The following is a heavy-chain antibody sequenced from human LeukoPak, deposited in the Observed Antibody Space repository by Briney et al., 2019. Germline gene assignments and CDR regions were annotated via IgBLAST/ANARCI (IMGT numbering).Heavy chain of an antibody. V-gene: IGHV4-34*01. CDR3: ASQPYCETNRCYPAFDV. CDR1: GGSFSGYY. D-gene: IGHD2-2*01. CDR2: INHSGSS. J-gene: IGHJ3*01. Sequence: SETLSLTCAVYGGSFSGYYWSWIRQSPGKGLEWIGEINHSGSSSYTPSLKSRVTISVDTSKKQFSLRLSSVTAADTAVYYCASQPYCETNRCYPAFDVWGEGTLVTVSS.